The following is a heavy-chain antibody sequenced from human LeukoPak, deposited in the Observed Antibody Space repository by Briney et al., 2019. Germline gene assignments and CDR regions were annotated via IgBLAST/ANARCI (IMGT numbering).Heavy chain of an antibody. CDR1: GFTFSSYG. D-gene: IGHD2-15*01. CDR2: ISFDGSNK. Sequence: GRSLRLSCAASGFTFSSYGMYWVRQAPGKGLEWVAVISFDGSNKYYADSVRGRFTVSRDNSKDTLYLQMNSLKIDDTAVYYCVTNLDRTRNCRTGSCLDWGQGTLVTVSS. V-gene: IGHV3-30*03. J-gene: IGHJ4*02. CDR3: VTNLDRTRNCRTGSCLD.